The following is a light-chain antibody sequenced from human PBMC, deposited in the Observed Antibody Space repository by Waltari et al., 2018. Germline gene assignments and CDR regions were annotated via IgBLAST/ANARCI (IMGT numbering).Light chain of an antibody. Sequence: HSALIQPASVSASPGQSITISCAGSRSDIGAFNYVSLYQQHPGKAPNILINEVTHPPSGVSYCFSGSKSGNTVSLTIFGLQVEDEADYFCCSFTSSNNYIFGSGTTVTVL. CDR1: RSDIGAFNY. V-gene: IGLV2-14*03. J-gene: IGLJ1*01. CDR2: EVT. CDR3: CSFTSSNNYI.